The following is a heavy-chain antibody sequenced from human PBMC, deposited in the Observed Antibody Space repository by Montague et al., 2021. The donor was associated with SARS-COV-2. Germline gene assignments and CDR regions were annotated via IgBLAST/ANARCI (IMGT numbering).Heavy chain of an antibody. V-gene: IGHV4-59*13. Sequence: SETLSLTCTVSGGSISSYYWSWIRQPPGTGLEWIGYIYYSGSTNYNPSLKSRVTISVDTSKNQFSLKLSSVTPADTAVYYCARAANILSGFYNHPFEHWGQGILVTVSS. CDR1: GGSISSYY. CDR2: IYYSGST. CDR3: ARAANILSGFYNHPFEH. J-gene: IGHJ4*02. D-gene: IGHD3-9*01.